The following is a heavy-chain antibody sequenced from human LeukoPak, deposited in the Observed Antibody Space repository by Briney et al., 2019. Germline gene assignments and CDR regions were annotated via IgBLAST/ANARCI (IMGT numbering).Heavy chain of an antibody. Sequence: GGSLRLSCAASGFNFSIYAMSWVRQAPGKGLEWVSYISSSGSTIYYADSVKGRFTISRDNAKNSLYLQMNTLRVEDTAVYYCARDRVSGSGSIDYWGQGTLVTVSS. V-gene: IGHV3-48*01. D-gene: IGHD3-10*01. J-gene: IGHJ4*02. CDR3: ARDRVSGSGSIDY. CDR2: ISSSGSTI. CDR1: GFNFSIYA.